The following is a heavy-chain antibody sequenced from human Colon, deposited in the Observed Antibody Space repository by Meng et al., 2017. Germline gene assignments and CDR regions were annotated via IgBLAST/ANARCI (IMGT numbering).Heavy chain of an antibody. J-gene: IGHJ5*02. D-gene: IGHD5-12*01. V-gene: IGHV4-34*01. Sequence: QVPLQQWGAGLLKPSEPRSLTFAVYGGSFSGYYWSWIRQPPGKGLEWIGEINHSGSTNYNPSLKSRVTISVDTSKNQFSLKLSSVTAADTAVYYCARGRYSGYLPWGQGTLVTVSS. CDR3: ARGRYSGYLP. CDR1: GGSFSGYY. CDR2: INHSGST.